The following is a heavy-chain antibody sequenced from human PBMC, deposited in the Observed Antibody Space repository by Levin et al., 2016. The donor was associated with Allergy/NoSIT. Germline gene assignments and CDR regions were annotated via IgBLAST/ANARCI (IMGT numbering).Heavy chain of an antibody. V-gene: IGHV1-46*01. D-gene: IGHD1-26*01. J-gene: IGHJ4*02. CDR3: ASGSSESWALVFDY. CDR2: INPSGGST. Sequence: WVRQAPGQGLEWMGIINPSGGSTSYAQKFQGRVTMTRDTSTSTVYMELSSLRSEDTAVYYCASGSSESWALVFDYWGQGTLVTVSS.